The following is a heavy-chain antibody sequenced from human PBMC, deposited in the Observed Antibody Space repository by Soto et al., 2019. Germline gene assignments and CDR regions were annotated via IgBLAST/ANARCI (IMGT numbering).Heavy chain of an antibody. D-gene: IGHD2-15*01. J-gene: IGHJ4*02. Sequence: QVQLVQSGVEVKKPGASVKVSCKASGYTFTSYGITWVRQAPGQGLEWMGWISAYNGNTNYAQKLRGRITLTTDTSTSTAYMELRSLRSDDTAVYYCARDLLGYCSGGSCYSGGGDYWGQGTLVTVSS. CDR3: ARDLLGYCSGGSCYSGGGDY. CDR2: ISAYNGNT. V-gene: IGHV1-18*01. CDR1: GYTFTSYG.